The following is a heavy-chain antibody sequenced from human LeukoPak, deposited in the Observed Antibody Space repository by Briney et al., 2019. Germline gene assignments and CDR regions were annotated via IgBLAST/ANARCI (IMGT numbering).Heavy chain of an antibody. CDR3: ARGMTTVTLTNWFDP. V-gene: IGHV4-34*01. CDR2: INHSGST. J-gene: IGHJ5*02. Sequence: PSETLSLTCAVYGGSFSGYYWSWIRQPPGKGLEGIGEINHSGSTNYNPSLKSRVTISVDTSKNQFSLKLSSVTAADTAVYYCARGMTTVTLTNWFDPWGQGTLVTVSS. CDR1: GGSFSGYY. D-gene: IGHD4-17*01.